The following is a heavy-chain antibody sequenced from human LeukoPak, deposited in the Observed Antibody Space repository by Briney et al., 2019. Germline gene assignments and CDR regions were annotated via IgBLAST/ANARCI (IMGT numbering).Heavy chain of an antibody. V-gene: IGHV3-13*01. CDR2: IGTAGDT. Sequence: GGSLRLSCAASGFTFSSYDTHWVRQATGKGLEWVSAIGTAGDTYYPRSVKGRFTISRENAKNSLYLQMNSLRAEDTAVYYCARADSGYDLQYFDYWGQGTLVTVSS. CDR1: GFTFSSYD. CDR3: ARADSGYDLQYFDY. J-gene: IGHJ4*02. D-gene: IGHD5-12*01.